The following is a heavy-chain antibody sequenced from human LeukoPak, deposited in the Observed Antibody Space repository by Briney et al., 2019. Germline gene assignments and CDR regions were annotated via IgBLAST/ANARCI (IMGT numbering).Heavy chain of an antibody. CDR2: ISGSGGST. V-gene: IGHV3-23*01. Sequence: GGSLRLSCAASGFTFSSYAMSWVRQAPGKGLEWVSAISGSGGSTYYADSVKGRFSISRDNSKNTLYLQMNSLRAEDTAVYYCAKDIWELPLFDYWGQGTLVTVSS. D-gene: IGHD1-26*01. CDR3: AKDIWELPLFDY. J-gene: IGHJ4*02. CDR1: GFTFSSYA.